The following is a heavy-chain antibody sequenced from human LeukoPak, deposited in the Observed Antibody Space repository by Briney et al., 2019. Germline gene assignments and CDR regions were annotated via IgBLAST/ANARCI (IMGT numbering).Heavy chain of an antibody. J-gene: IGHJ5*02. CDR2: INPNSGGT. CDR1: GYTLTAYY. D-gene: IGHD2-15*01. Sequence: ASVKVSCKASGYTLTAYYIYWVRQAPGQGLEWMGRINPNSGGTDYAQNFQGRVTMTRDTAISTAYMELSRLRSDDTAVYYCARGYCSGGTCYLVENWLDPWGQGTLVTVSS. CDR3: ARGYCSGGTCYLVENWLDP. V-gene: IGHV1-2*06.